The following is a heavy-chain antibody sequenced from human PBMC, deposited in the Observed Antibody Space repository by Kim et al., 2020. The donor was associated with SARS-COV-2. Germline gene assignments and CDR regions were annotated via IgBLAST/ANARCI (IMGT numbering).Heavy chain of an antibody. D-gene: IGHD1-1*01. CDR2: ISHSGST. CDR1: TGSFSGYY. J-gene: IGHJ4*02. CDR3: TRFLWNDDNY. V-gene: IGHV4-34*01. Sequence: SETLSLTCAVYTGSFSGYYWTWIRQPPGKGLEWIGEISHSGSTNYNPSLKSRVTMSVDTSKNQFSLKLSSVTAADAGVFYCTRFLWNDDNYWVQGTLVTV.